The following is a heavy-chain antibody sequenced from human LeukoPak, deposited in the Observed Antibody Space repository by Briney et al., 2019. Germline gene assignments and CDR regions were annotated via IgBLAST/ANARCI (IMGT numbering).Heavy chain of an antibody. CDR2: TQYDGSNK. V-gene: IGHV3-30*02. Sequence: GSLRLSCAASGFTFSSYGMHWVRQAPGKGLEWVAYTQYDGSNKQYADSVKGRFSISRDSSKNILYLQMNSLRAEDTAVYYCAKDRCSNGIGCYYYYMDVWGKGTTVTISS. J-gene: IGHJ6*03. CDR1: GFTFSSYG. CDR3: AKDRCSNGIGCYYYYMDV. D-gene: IGHD2-8*01.